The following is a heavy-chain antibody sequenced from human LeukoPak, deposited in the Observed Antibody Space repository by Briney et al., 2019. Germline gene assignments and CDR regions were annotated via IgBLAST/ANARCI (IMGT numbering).Heavy chain of an antibody. CDR3: ARHVVAVGFDY. J-gene: IGHJ4*02. V-gene: IGHV3-20*04. CDR1: GFTVSSNS. D-gene: IGHD3-22*01. CDR2: INWNGGST. Sequence: PGGSLRLSCTVSGFTVSSNSMSWVRQAPGKGLEWVSGINWNGGSTGYADSVKGRFTISRDNAKNSLYLQMNSLRAEDTAVYYCARHVVAVGFDYWGQGTLVTVSS.